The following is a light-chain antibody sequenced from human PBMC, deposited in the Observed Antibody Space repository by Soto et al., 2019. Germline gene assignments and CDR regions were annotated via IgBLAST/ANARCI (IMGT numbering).Light chain of an antibody. J-gene: IGKJ4*01. V-gene: IGKV3-15*01. CDR2: GAS. CDR3: QQCNNWPLT. CDR1: QSVSSY. Sequence: EIVMTQSPATLSVSPGERSTLSCRASQSVSSYLAWYQQKPGQAPRLLIYGASTRATDIPARFSGSGSGTEFTLTISSLQSEDFALYYCQQCNNWPLTFGGGTKVDI.